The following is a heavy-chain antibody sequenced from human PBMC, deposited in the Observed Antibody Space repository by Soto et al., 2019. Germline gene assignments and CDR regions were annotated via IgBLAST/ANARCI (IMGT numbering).Heavy chain of an antibody. CDR3: VKDRGGFYGLDV. CDR1: GFTFSSYS. Sequence: GGSLRLSCAASGFTFSSYSMNWVRQAPGKGLEWVSSISSSSSYIYYADSVKGRFTISRDNAKNSVYLQMNSLRIEDTAVYYCVKDRGGFYGLDVWGQGTRVTVSS. J-gene: IGHJ6*02. CDR2: ISSSSSYI. V-gene: IGHV3-21*04.